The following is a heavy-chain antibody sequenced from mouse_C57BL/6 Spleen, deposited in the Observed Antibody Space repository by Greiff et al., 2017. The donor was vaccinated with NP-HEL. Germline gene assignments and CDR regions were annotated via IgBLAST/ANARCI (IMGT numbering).Heavy chain of an antibody. V-gene: IGHV1-82*01. CDR1: GYAFSSSW. J-gene: IGHJ4*01. CDR2: IYPGDGDT. CDR3: ARSGVYGYDYAMDY. D-gene: IGHD2-2*01. Sequence: QVQLQQSGPELVKPGASVKISCKASGYAFSSSWMNWVKQRPGKGLEWIGRIYPGDGDTNYNGKFKGKATLTADKSSSTAYMQLSSLTSEDSAVYFCARSGVYGYDYAMDYWGQGTSVTVSS.